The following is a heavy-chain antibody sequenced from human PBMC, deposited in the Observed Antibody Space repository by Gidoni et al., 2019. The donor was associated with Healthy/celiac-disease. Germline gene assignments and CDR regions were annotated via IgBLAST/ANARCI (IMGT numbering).Heavy chain of an antibody. J-gene: IGHJ4*02. CDR3: AKVYHSGYDSAYYFDY. V-gene: IGHV3-30*18. D-gene: IGHD5-12*01. CDR2: ISYDGSNK. CDR1: GFTFSSDG. Sequence: QVQLVESGGGEVQPGRHLRRACAAAGFTFSSDGMHWVRQAPGKGLEWVAVISYDGSNKYYADSVKGRFTISRDNSKNTLYLQMNSLRAEDTAVYYCAKVYHSGYDSAYYFDYWGQGTLVTVSS.